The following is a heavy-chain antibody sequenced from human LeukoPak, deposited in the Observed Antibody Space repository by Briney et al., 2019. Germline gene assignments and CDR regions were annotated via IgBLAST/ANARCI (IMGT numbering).Heavy chain of an antibody. CDR1: GGTFSSYA. V-gene: IGHV1-69*06. D-gene: IGHD1-26*01. CDR3: ARASWELLRDDAFDI. Sequence: ASVKVSCKASGGTFSSYAISWVRQAPGQGLEWMGGIIPIFGTGNYAQKFQGRVTITADKSTSTAYMELSSLRSEDTAVYYCARASWELLRDDAFDIWGQGTMVTVSS. CDR2: IIPIFGTG. J-gene: IGHJ3*02.